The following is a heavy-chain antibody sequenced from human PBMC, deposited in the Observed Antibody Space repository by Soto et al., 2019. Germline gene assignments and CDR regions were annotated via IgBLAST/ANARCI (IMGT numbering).Heavy chain of an antibody. CDR3: ARQGSITSLNY. Sequence: NPSETLSLTCTVSGGSISTSSYYWGWIRQPPGKGLEWIGSIYYSGSTYYNPSLKSRVTISADTSKNQFSLKLSSVTASDTAVYYCARQGSITSLNYWGQGTLVTVSS. CDR2: IYYSGST. CDR1: GGSISTSSYY. V-gene: IGHV4-39*01. D-gene: IGHD2-2*01. J-gene: IGHJ4*02.